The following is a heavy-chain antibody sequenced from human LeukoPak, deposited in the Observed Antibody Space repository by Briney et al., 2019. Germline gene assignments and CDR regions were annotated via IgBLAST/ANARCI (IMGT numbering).Heavy chain of an antibody. V-gene: IGHV3-21*01. CDR3: ARDGNIAACDY. CDR2: ISSSTTYI. D-gene: IGHD6-25*01. Sequence: PGGSLILSCAASGFTFSSHRMNWVRQAPGKGLEWVSSISSSTTYIYYADSVKGRFTISRDNAKNSLNLQMNSLRAEDTAVYYCARDGNIAACDYWGQGTLVTVSS. J-gene: IGHJ4*02. CDR1: GFTFSSHR.